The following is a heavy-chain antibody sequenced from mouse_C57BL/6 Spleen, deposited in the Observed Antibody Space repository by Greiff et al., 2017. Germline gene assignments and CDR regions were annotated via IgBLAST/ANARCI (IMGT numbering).Heavy chain of an antibody. CDR3: ATHYDGSYEFAY. CDR2: IHPNSGST. CDR1: GYTFTSYW. D-gene: IGHD2-3*01. Sequence: QVQLQQSGAELVKPGASVSLSCKASGYTFTSYWMHWVQQRPGQGLEWLGMIHPNSGSTNYNEKFKSQATLTVDNSSSTAYMQRSSLTSEDAAVYYCATHYDGSYEFAYWGQGTLVTVSA. J-gene: IGHJ3*01. V-gene: IGHV1-64*01.